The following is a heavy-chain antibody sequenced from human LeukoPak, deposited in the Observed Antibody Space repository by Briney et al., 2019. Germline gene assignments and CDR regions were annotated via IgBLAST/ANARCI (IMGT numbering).Heavy chain of an antibody. J-gene: IGHJ3*02. D-gene: IGHD6-13*01. CDR2: IYYSGST. Sequence: PSETLSLTCTVSGGSISSADYYWSWIRQPPGKGLEWIGYIYYSGSTNYDPSLKSRVTISVDTSKNQFSLKLSSVTAADTAVYYCARAPAAAGGGAFDIWGQGTMVTVSS. CDR1: GGSISSADYY. CDR3: ARAPAAAGGGAFDI. V-gene: IGHV4-61*08.